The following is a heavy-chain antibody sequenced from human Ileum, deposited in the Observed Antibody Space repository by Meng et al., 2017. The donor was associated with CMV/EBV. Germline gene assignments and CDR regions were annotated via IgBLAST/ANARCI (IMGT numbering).Heavy chain of an antibody. CDR3: VREGYSYSFLI. D-gene: IGHD5-18*01. J-gene: IGHJ4*02. CDR2: IYYRGQT. Sequence: CSVSGGSITSTSCTWGWIRQPPGESREWIGTIYYRGQTYYNASLKSRVTVSIDASRNQFSLTLHSVTAADTAVYYCVREGYSYSFLIWGQGTLVTVSS. V-gene: IGHV4-39*07. CDR1: GGSITSTSCT.